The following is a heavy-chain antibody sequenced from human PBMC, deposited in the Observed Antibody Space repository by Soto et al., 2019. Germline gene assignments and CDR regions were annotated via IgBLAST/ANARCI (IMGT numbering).Heavy chain of an antibody. Sequence: PGGSLRLSCAASGFTFSSYAMSWVRQAPGKGLVWVSRINGDGSYTFYADSVKGRFAISRDNAKNTVYLHMNSLRAEDTAVYYCARGIQYRYGMDVWGQGTTVTVSS. V-gene: IGHV3-74*01. J-gene: IGHJ6*02. CDR3: ARGIQYRYGMDV. D-gene: IGHD4-4*01. CDR2: INGDGSYT. CDR1: GFTFSSYA.